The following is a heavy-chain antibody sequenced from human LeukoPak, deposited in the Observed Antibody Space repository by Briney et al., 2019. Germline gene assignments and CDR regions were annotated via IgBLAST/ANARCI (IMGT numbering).Heavy chain of an antibody. V-gene: IGHV3-48*03. CDR3: ALLAVASDFDY. Sequence: GGSLRLSCAASGFTFRSYEMNWVRQAPGKGLEWVSNIGSSGTTIYYADSVKGRFSISRDNAKSSLYLQMNSLRVEDTAVYYCALLAVASDFDYWGQGALVTVSS. CDR1: GFTFRSYE. J-gene: IGHJ4*02. D-gene: IGHD6-19*01. CDR2: IGSSGTTI.